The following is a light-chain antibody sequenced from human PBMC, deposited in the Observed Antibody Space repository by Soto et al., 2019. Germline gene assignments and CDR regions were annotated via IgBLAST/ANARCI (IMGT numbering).Light chain of an antibody. CDR2: DAS. J-gene: IGKJ4*01. CDR3: QQVNSFPLT. V-gene: IGKV3-11*01. CDR1: QSVGKY. Sequence: EIVMTQSPATLSLSPGERATLSCRASQSVGKYLVWYQQKPDQAPRLLIYDASNRATGIPARFSGSGSGTDFTLTISSLEPEDFATYYCQQVNSFPLTFGGGTKV.